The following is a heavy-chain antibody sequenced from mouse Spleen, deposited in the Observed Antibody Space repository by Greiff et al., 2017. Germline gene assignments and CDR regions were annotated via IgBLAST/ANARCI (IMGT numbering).Heavy chain of an antibody. CDR3: ARDHWDGYAMDY. CDR1: GFTFSDFY. Sequence: EVKLVESGGGLVQSGRSLRLSCATSGFTFSDFYMEWVRQAPGKGLEWIAASRNKANDYTTEYSASVKGRFIVSRDTSQSILYLQMNALRAEDTAIYYCARDHWDGYAMDYWGQGTSVTVSS. J-gene: IGHJ4*01. D-gene: IGHD4-1*01. V-gene: IGHV7-1*01. CDR2: SRNKANDYTT.